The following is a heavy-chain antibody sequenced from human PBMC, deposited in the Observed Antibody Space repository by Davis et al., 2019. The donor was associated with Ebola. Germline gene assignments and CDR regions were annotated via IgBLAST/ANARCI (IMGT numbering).Heavy chain of an antibody. D-gene: IGHD2-15*01. CDR3: AKGHCSGGSCYRPIWYYFDY. CDR1: GFTFSSYA. J-gene: IGHJ4*02. CDR2: ISGSGGST. Sequence: PGGSLRLSCAASGFTFSSYAMSWVRQAPGKGLEWVSAISGSGGSTYYADSVKGRFTISRDNSKNTLYLQMNSLRAEDTAVYYCAKGHCSGGSCYRPIWYYFDYWGQGTLVTVSS. V-gene: IGHV3-23*01.